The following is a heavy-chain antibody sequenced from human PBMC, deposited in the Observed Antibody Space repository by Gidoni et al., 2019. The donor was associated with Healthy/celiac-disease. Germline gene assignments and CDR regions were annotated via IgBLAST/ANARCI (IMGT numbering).Heavy chain of an antibody. Sequence: EVQLVESGGGLVQPGVSLRLSCAASGFTFSRYSINWVRPAPGKGLEWVSSISSSSSYIYYADSVKGRFTISRDNAKNSLYLQMNSLRAEDTAGYYCARGYCSGGSCYDAFDIWGQGTMVTVSS. D-gene: IGHD2-15*01. CDR1: GFTFSRYS. CDR2: ISSSSSYI. V-gene: IGHV3-21*01. CDR3: ARGYCSGGSCYDAFDI. J-gene: IGHJ3*02.